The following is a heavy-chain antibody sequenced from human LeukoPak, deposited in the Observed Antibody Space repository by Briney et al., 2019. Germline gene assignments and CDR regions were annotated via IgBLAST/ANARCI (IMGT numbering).Heavy chain of an antibody. J-gene: IGHJ4*02. Sequence: GGSLRLSCAASGFTFSSYAMSWVRQAPGKGLEWVSAISGSGGSTYYADSVKGRFTISRDNSKDTLYLQMNSLRAEDTAVYYCAKVGDDDYGDYYFDYWGQGTLVTVSS. CDR2: ISGSGGST. CDR3: AKVGDDDYGDYYFDY. D-gene: IGHD4-17*01. V-gene: IGHV3-23*01. CDR1: GFTFSSYA.